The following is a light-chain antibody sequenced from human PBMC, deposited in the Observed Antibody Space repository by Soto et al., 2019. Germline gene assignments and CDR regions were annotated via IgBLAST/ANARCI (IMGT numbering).Light chain of an antibody. V-gene: IGKV1-33*01. J-gene: IGKJ5*01. Sequence: DIQLTQSPPSLSASIGDRVTITCQATQDISIFLNWYQQKPGKAPDLLIYDATILETGVPSRFSGSGSGTDFTFTISGLQPEDLATYYCQQFHDLPITFGQGTRLDIK. CDR2: DAT. CDR3: QQFHDLPIT. CDR1: QDISIF.